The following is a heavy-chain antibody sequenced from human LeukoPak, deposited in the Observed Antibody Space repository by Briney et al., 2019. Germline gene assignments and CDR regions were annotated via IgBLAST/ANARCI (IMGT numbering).Heavy chain of an antibody. V-gene: IGHV1-8*03. CDR3: TRGWDY. CDR1: GYNFNDSD. J-gene: IGHJ4*02. Sequence: GASVKVSCKASGYNFNDSDINWVRQATGQGLEWMGWMNPDSGDTGYAQKFQGRLTITRHMPSTTAYMELSRLRSDDTAVYYCTRGWDYWGQGTRVTVSS. CDR2: MNPDSGDT.